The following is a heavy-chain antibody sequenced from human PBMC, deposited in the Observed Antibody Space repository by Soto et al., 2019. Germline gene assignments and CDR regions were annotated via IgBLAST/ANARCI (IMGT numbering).Heavy chain of an antibody. V-gene: IGHV4-39*01. CDR1: GGSISSSSYY. CDR3: ARVTLLNLGPLYLPDY. J-gene: IGHJ4*02. Sequence: PSETLSLTCTVSGGSISSSSYYWGWIRQPPGKGLEWIGSIYYSGSTYYNPSLKSRVTISVDTSKNQFSLKLSSVTAADTAVYYCARVTLLNLGPLYLPDYWGQGTLVTVSS. D-gene: IGHD2-8*01. CDR2: IYYSGST.